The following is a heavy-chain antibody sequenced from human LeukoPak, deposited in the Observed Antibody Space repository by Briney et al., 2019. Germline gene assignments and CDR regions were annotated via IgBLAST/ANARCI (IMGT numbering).Heavy chain of an antibody. CDR1: GLNFNSHT. CDR2: IRSDSNSI. CDR3: ARMEKFYYGSGGFSPPLMDV. D-gene: IGHD3-10*01. V-gene: IGHV3-21*01. Sequence: PGGSLRLSCVASGLNFNSHTMKWVRQAPGKGLEWVSSIRSDSNSIYHADSVKGRFTISRDNAKNSLYLQMNSLRAEDTAVYYCARMEKFYYGSGGFSPPLMDVWGQGTTVIVSS. J-gene: IGHJ6*02.